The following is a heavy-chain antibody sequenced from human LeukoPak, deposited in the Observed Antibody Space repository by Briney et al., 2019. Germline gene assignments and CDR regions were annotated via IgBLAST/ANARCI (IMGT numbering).Heavy chain of an antibody. V-gene: IGHV4-34*01. CDR1: GGSFSGYY. CDR2: INHSGST. Sequence: PSETLSLTCAVYGGSFSGYYWSWIRKPPGKGLEWIGEINHSGSTNYNPSLKSRVTISVDTSKNQFSLKLSSVTAADTAVYYCARGRRIFGVVIPYPFDYWGQGTLVTVSS. CDR3: ARGRRIFGVVIPYPFDY. D-gene: IGHD3-3*01. J-gene: IGHJ4*02.